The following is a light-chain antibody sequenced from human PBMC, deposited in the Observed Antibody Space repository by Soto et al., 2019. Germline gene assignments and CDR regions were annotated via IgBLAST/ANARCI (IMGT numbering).Light chain of an antibody. Sequence: EIVLTQSPGTLSLSPGERATLSCRASQGVGSSYLAWYQQKPGQSPRLLIYGAYSRTTGIPDRFSGSGSGTDFTLNISRLEPEDLAVYYCQQSGSSPYTCGQGTKLEIK. J-gene: IGKJ2*01. CDR1: QGVGSSY. CDR3: QQSGSSPYT. V-gene: IGKV3-20*01. CDR2: GAY.